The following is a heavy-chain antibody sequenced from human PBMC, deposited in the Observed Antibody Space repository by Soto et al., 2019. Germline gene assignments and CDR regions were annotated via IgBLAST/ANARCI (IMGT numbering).Heavy chain of an antibody. CDR1: GFTFSSYG. V-gene: IGHV3-33*01. CDR3: ARDGSRHIYYYYGMDV. J-gene: IGHJ6*02. CDR2: IWYDGSNK. Sequence: GGSLRPSCAASGFTFSSYGMHWVRQAPGKGLEWVAVIWYDGSNKYYADSVKGRFTISRDNSKNTLYLQMNSLRAEDTAVYYCARDGSRHIYYYYGMDVWGQGTTVTVSS. D-gene: IGHD1-26*01.